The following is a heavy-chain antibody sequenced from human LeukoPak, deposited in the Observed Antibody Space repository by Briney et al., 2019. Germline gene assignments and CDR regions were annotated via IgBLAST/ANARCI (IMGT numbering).Heavy chain of an antibody. CDR3: ARAVEDYYDSSGYYSDAFDI. J-gene: IGHJ3*02. V-gene: IGHV1-69*04. CDR2: IIPILGIA. D-gene: IGHD3-22*01. CDR1: GGTFSSYA. Sequence: ASVKVSCKASGGTFSSYAISWVRQAPGQGLEWMGRIIPILGIANYAQKFQGRVTITADKSTSTAYMELSSLRSEDTAVYYCARAVEDYYDSSGYYSDAFDIWGQGTMVTVSS.